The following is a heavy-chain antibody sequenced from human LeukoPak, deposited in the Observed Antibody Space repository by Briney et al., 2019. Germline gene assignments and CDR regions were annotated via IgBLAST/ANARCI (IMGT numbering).Heavy chain of an antibody. CDR2: ISGSGGST. CDR3: AKDLLFSVVPAAMEYYFDY. J-gene: IGHJ4*02. D-gene: IGHD2-2*01. Sequence: GGSLRLSCAASGFTFSSYAMSWVRQAPGEGLEWVSAISGSGGSTYYADSVKGRFTISRDNSKNTLYLQMNSLRAEDTAVYYCAKDLLFSVVPAAMEYYFDYWGQGTLVTVSS. V-gene: IGHV3-23*01. CDR1: GFTFSSYA.